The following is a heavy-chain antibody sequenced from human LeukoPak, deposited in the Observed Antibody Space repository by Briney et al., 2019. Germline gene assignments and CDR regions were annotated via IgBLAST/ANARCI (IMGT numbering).Heavy chain of an antibody. D-gene: IGHD4-11*01. Sequence: SETLSLPCTVSGGSICSSSYYWGSIRQPPGKGLEWIGSIYYSGSTYYNPSLKSRVTISVDTSKNQFSLKLSSVTAADTAVYYCTRHPLQRYYFDYWGQGTLVTVSS. CDR2: IYYSGST. CDR3: TRHPLQRYYFDY. J-gene: IGHJ4*02. V-gene: IGHV4-39*01. CDR1: GGSICSSSYY.